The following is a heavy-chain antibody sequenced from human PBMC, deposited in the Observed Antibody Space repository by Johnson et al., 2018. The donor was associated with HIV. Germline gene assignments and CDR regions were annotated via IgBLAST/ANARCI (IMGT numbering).Heavy chain of an antibody. Sequence: QVQLVESGGGVVQPGGSLRLSCAASGFTFSSYGMHWVRQAPGKGLEWVAFIRYDGSNKYYADSVRGRFTISRDKSRNTLYLQMNSLRAEDTAVHYCAREGNYYDSSSHVFDIWGQGTMVTVSS. D-gene: IGHD3-22*01. CDR2: IRYDGSNK. V-gene: IGHV3-30*02. CDR3: AREGNYYDSSSHVFDI. CDR1: GFTFSSYG. J-gene: IGHJ3*02.